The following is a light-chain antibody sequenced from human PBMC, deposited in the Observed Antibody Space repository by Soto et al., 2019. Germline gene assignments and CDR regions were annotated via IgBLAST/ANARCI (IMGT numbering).Light chain of an antibody. V-gene: IGLV1-44*01. CDR2: SNV. Sequence: QSVLTQAPSASGTPGQRVTIACSGRSSNIGSNTVSWYQQVPGTAPKVLIYSNVQRPSGVPDRFSGSKSGTSASLAIGGLQSEDEADYYCAAWDGSLNGWVFGGGTKLTVL. CDR1: SSNIGSNT. J-gene: IGLJ3*02. CDR3: AAWDGSLNGWV.